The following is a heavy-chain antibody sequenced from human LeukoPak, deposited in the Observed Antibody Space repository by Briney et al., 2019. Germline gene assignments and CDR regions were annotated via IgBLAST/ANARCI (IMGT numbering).Heavy chain of an antibody. CDR3: ARNPKTVAATYFNY. CDR1: GGTFSSYA. J-gene: IGHJ4*02. CDR2: IIPMLDIA. Sequence: SVKVSCKASGGTFSSYAISWVRQAPGQGLEWMGRIIPMLDIANYAQKFQGRVTITADKSTSTAYMELSSLRSEDTAVYYCARNPKTVAATYFNYWGQGTLVTVSS. D-gene: IGHD6-19*01. V-gene: IGHV1-69*04.